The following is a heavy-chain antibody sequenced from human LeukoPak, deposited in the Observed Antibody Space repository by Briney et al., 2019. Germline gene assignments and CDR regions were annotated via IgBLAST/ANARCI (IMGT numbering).Heavy chain of an antibody. CDR3: ARARPAGYDYNFLSYYYYYMDV. J-gene: IGHJ6*03. Sequence: PGGSLRLSCAASGFTFSSYSMNWVRQAPGKGPEWVSSISSSSSYIYYADSVKGRFTISRDNAKNSLYLQMNSLRAEDTAVYYCARARPAGYDYNFLSYYYYYMDVWGKGTTVTVSS. V-gene: IGHV3-21*01. D-gene: IGHD5-12*01. CDR2: ISSSSSYI. CDR1: GFTFSSYS.